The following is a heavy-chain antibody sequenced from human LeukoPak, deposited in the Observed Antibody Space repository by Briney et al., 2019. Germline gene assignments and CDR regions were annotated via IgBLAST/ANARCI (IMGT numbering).Heavy chain of an antibody. CDR1: GGPISSYY. Sequence: SETLSLTCTVSGGPISSYYWSWIRQPAGKGLEWIGRIYTSGSTDYNPSLKSRVTMSVDTSKNQFSLNLSSVTAADTAVYYCARGTKWELLGALTDWGQGTLVTVSS. D-gene: IGHD1-26*01. J-gene: IGHJ4*02. CDR3: ARGTKWELLGALTD. CDR2: IYTSGST. V-gene: IGHV4-4*07.